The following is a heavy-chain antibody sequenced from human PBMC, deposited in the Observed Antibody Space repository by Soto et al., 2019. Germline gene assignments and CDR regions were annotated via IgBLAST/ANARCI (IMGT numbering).Heavy chain of an antibody. Sequence: SETLSLTCTVSGASTSSSSYYWGWIRQPPGKGLEWIGSIYYSGTTYYNPSLKSRVTISVDTSKNQFSLKLSSVTAADTAVYYCARLSMITFGGVIVTYYFDYWGQGTLVTVSS. V-gene: IGHV4-39*01. D-gene: IGHD3-16*02. CDR3: ARLSMITFGGVIVTYYFDY. CDR2: IYYSGTT. J-gene: IGHJ4*02. CDR1: GASTSSSSYY.